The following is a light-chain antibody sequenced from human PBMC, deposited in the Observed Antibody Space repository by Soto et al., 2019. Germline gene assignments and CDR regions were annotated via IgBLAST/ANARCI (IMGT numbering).Light chain of an antibody. V-gene: IGKV3-15*01. CDR2: GAS. CDR3: QQYNNWPGT. CDR1: QSVSSN. J-gene: IGKJ2*02. Sequence: EIVMTHSPATLSVSPGERATLSCRASQSVSSNLAWYQQKPGQAPRLLIYGASTRATGIPARFSGSGSGTEFTLTISSLQSEDFALYYCQQYNNWPGTFGQGTKLEIK.